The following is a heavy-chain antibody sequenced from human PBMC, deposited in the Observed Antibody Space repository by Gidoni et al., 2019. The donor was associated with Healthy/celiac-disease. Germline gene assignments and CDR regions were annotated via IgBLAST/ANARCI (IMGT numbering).Heavy chain of an antibody. V-gene: IGHV4-39*01. Sequence: QLQLQESGPGLVKPSETLSLTCTVSGGSISSSSYYWGWIRQPPGKGLEWIGSIYYSGSTYYYPSLKSRVTISVDTSKNQFSLKLSSVTAADTAVYYCARHSGAYSSYPFFDYWGQGTLVTVSS. CDR3: ARHSGAYSSYPFFDY. CDR2: IYYSGST. CDR1: GGSISSSSYY. D-gene: IGHD6-19*01. J-gene: IGHJ4*02.